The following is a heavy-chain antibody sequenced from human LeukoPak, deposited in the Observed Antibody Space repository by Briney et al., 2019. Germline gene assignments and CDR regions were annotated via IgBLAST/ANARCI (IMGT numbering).Heavy chain of an antibody. J-gene: IGHJ4*02. D-gene: IGHD6-19*01. CDR1: GFTFSNYA. CDR3: ARSYSSGWYYFDY. V-gene: IGHV3-23*01. Sequence: PGGSLRLSCAASGFTFSNYAMSWVRQAPGKGLEWVSAISDSGGATNCADSVKGRFTISRDNSKNTLYLQMNSLRAEDTAVYYCARSYSSGWYYFDYWGQGTLVTVSS. CDR2: ISDSGGAT.